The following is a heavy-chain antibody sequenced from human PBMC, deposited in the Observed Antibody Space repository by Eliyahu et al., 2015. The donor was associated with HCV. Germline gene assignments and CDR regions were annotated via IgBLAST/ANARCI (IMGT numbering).Heavy chain of an antibody. CDR1: GFTFSXHY. D-gene: IGHD6-19*01. Sequence: EVQLVESGGGLVQPGGSLRLSCAASGFTFSXHYMDWVRQAPGKGLEGVGRTRNKASSXXTTEYAASVKGRFTISRDDSKNXSLYLQMNSLKTEDTAVYHCARAYGSGWSTHYFDGWGQGTLVTVSS. V-gene: IGHV3-72*01. CDR2: TRNKASSXXTT. CDR3: ARAYGSGWSTHYFDG. J-gene: IGHJ4*02.